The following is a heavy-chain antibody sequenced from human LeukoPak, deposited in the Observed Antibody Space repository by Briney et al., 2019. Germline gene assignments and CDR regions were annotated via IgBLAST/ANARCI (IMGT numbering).Heavy chain of an antibody. D-gene: IGHD3-22*01. CDR2: ISSSSSYI. Sequence: GGSLRLSCAASGFTFSSYSMNWVRQAPGKGLEGVSSISSSSSYIYYADSVKGRFTISRDNAKNSLYLQMNSLRAEDTAVYYCARRVVVAGDGDYWGQGTLVTVSS. V-gene: IGHV3-21*01. CDR1: GFTFSSYS. J-gene: IGHJ4*02. CDR3: ARRVVVAGDGDY.